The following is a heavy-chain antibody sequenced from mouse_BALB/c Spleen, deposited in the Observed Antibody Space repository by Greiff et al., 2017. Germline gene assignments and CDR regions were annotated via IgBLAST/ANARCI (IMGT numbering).Heavy chain of an antibody. CDR1: GYAFTNYL. Sequence: QVQLQQSGAELVRPGTSVKVSCKASGYAFTNYLIEWVKQRPGQGLEWIGVINPGSGGTNYNEKFKGKATLTADKSSSTAYMQLSSLTSDDSAVYFCAREVTTATSSAWFAYWGQGTLVTVSA. V-gene: IGHV1-54*01. CDR2: INPGSGGT. CDR3: AREVTTATSSAWFAY. J-gene: IGHJ3*01. D-gene: IGHD1-2*01.